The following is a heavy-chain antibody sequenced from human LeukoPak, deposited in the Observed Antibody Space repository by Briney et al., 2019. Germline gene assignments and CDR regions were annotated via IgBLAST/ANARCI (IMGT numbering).Heavy chain of an antibody. CDR3: ARGRRPAIEVNYYDSSGTIGDAFDI. V-gene: IGHV4-39*07. D-gene: IGHD3-22*01. CDR2: IYYSGST. CDR1: GGSISSSSYY. J-gene: IGHJ3*02. Sequence: SETLSLTCTVSGGSISSSSYYWGWIRQPPGKGLEWTGSIYYSGSTYYNPSLKSRVTMSVDTSKNQFSLKLSSVTAADTAVYYCARGRRPAIEVNYYDSSGTIGDAFDIWGQGTMVTVSS.